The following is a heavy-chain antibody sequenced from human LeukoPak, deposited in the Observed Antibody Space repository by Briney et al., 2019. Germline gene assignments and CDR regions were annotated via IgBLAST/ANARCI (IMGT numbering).Heavy chain of an antibody. CDR3: ARHFGVISKGVYYYYYGLDV. CDR2: IYSGGST. CDR1: GITVSSVY. J-gene: IGHJ6*02. Sequence: PGGSLRLSCAASGITVSSVYLSWVRQAPGKGLEWVSVIYSGGSTFYTDSVRGRFTISRDNSKNTLYLQMSSLRAEDTAVYYCARHFGVISKGVYYYYYGLDVWGQGTTVTVSS. V-gene: IGHV3-66*04. D-gene: IGHD2-21*01.